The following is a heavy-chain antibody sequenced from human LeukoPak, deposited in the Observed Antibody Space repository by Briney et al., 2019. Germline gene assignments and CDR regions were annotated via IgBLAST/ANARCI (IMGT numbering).Heavy chain of an antibody. V-gene: IGHV4-39*07. CDR1: GGSISSSSYY. D-gene: IGHD3-22*01. CDR2: IYYSGST. Sequence: SETLSLTCTVSGGSISSSSYYWGWIRQPPGKGLEWIGNIYYSGSTYYNPSLKSRVTISVDTSKNQFSLKLSSVTAADTAVYYCARLGSAWYYYDSSGYWFDPWGQGTLVTVSS. CDR3: ARLGSAWYYYDSSGYWFDP. J-gene: IGHJ5*02.